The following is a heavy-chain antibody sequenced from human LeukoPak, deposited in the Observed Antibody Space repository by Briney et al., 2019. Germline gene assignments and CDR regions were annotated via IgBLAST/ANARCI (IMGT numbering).Heavy chain of an antibody. D-gene: IGHD3-22*01. J-gene: IGHJ4*02. CDR3: ASLHYYNRSFDY. CDR2: INHNGNVN. CDR1: GFTFSSYW. Sequence: GGSLRLSCAASGFTFSSYWMNWARQAPGKGLEWVASINHNGNVNYYVDSVKGRFTISRDNAKNSLYLQMSNLRAEDTAVYYCASLHYYNRSFDYWGRGTLVTVSS. V-gene: IGHV3-7*03.